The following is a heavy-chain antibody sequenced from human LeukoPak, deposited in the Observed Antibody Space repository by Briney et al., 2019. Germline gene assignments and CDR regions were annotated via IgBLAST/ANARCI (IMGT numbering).Heavy chain of an antibody. CDR1: GGTFSSYA. Sequence: ASVKVSCKASGGTFSSYAISWVRQAPGQGLEWMGGIIPIFGTANYAPKFQGRVTITADESTSTAYMELSSLRSEDTAVYYCATGWTRDAFDIWGQGTMVTVSS. V-gene: IGHV1-69*13. J-gene: IGHJ3*02. CDR3: ATGWTRDAFDI. CDR2: IIPIFGTA. D-gene: IGHD2-15*01.